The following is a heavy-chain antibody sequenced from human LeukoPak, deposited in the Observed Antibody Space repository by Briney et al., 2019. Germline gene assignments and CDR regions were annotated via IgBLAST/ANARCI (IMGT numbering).Heavy chain of an antibody. J-gene: IGHJ5*02. CDR3: ARGRGYYDSSDYYYWFDP. D-gene: IGHD3-22*01. Sequence: ASVKVSCKASGYTFTSYDINWVRQATGQGLEWMGWMNPNSGNTGYAQKFQGRVTMTRNTSISTAYMELSSLRSEDTAVYYCARGRGYYDSSDYYYWFDPWGQGTLVTVSS. CDR1: GYTFTSYD. CDR2: MNPNSGNT. V-gene: IGHV1-8*01.